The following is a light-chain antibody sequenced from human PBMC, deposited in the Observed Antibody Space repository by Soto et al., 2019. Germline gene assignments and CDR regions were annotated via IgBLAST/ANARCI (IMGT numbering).Light chain of an antibody. V-gene: IGLV2-11*01. CDR2: DVN. CDR3: GSCAGRIFV. J-gene: IGLJ1*01. Sequence: QSALTQPRSVSGSPGQSVTVSCTGTSSDVGGYNYVTWYQQHPGKAPKLMISDVNKRPSGVPDRFSGSKSGNTASLTISGLQDDDEATYYCGSCAGRIFVFGTGTKVTVL. CDR1: SSDVGGYNY.